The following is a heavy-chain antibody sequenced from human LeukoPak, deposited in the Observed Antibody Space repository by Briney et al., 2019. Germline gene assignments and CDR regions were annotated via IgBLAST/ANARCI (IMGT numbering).Heavy chain of an antibody. V-gene: IGHV4-59*12. D-gene: IGHD6-6*01. Sequence: SETLSLTCTVSGGSMRSYYWSWIRQPPGKGLEWIGYIYYSGSTIYNPSLKSRVTMSVDTSKNQFSLKLSSVTAADTAVYYCARLSIAARPKNYYYYMDVWGKGTTVTVSS. J-gene: IGHJ6*03. CDR1: GGSMRSYY. CDR3: ARLSIAARPKNYYYYMDV. CDR2: IYYSGST.